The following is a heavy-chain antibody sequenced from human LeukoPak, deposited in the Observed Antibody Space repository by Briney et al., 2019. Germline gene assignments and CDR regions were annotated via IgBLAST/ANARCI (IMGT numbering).Heavy chain of an antibody. Sequence: ASVKVSCKASGGTFSSYAISWVRQAPGQGLEWMGRIIPILGIANYAQKFQGRVTMTRDTSMSTAYMELSSLRSEDTAVYYCARGVRRVRGGILFYYYMDVWGKGTTVTVSS. D-gene: IGHD3-10*01. CDR3: ARGVRRVRGGILFYYYMDV. J-gene: IGHJ6*03. CDR1: GGTFSSYA. V-gene: IGHV1-69*04. CDR2: IIPILGIA.